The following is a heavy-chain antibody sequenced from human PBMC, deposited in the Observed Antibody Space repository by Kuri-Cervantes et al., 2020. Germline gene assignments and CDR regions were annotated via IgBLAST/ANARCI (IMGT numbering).Heavy chain of an antibody. V-gene: IGHV3-30-3*01. D-gene: IGHD4-11*01. CDR2: ISYDGSNK. Sequence: GGSLRLSCAASGFTFSSYAMHWVRQAPGKGLEWVAVISYDGSNKYYADSVKGRFTISRDNSKNTLYLQMNSLRAEDTAVYYCVRGVGYSNSGRFDPWGQGTLVTVSS. J-gene: IGHJ5*02. CDR1: GFTFSSYA. CDR3: VRGVGYSNSGRFDP.